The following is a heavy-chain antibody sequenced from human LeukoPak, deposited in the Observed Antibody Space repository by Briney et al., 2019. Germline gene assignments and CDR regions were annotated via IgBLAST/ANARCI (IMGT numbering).Heavy chain of an antibody. J-gene: IGHJ4*02. V-gene: IGHV3-33*08. CDR1: GFTVSSNY. Sequence: PGGSLRLSCAASGFTVSSNYMSWVRQAPGKGLEWVAVIWYDGSNKYYADSVKGRFTISRDNSKNTLYLQMNSLRAEDTAVYYCARFDYGDVVYWGQGTLVTVSS. D-gene: IGHD4-17*01. CDR2: IWYDGSNK. CDR3: ARFDYGDVVY.